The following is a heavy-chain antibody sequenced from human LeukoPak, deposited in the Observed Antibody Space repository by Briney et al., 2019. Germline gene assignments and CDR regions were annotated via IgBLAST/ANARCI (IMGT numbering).Heavy chain of an antibody. CDR3: ATWPQRGYSYGNWYFDL. CDR2: IKQDGSEG. Sequence: GGSLRLSCAASGFTFGSYWMSWVRQAPGKGLEWVANIKQDGSEGYYVDSVKGRFTISRDNAKNSLYLQMNSLRAEDTAVYYCATWPQRGYSYGNWYFDLWGRGTLVTVSS. J-gene: IGHJ2*01. V-gene: IGHV3-7*01. CDR1: GFTFGSYW. D-gene: IGHD5-18*01.